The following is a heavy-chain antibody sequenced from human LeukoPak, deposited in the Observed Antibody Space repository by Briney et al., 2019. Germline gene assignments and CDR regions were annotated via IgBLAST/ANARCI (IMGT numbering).Heavy chain of an antibody. CDR2: TYYRSNWYN. D-gene: IGHD1-7*01. CDR1: GDSVSSNSAA. Sequence: PSQTLSLTCAISGDSVSSNSAAWNWIRQSPPRGLEWLGRTYYRSNWYNDYAVSVKSRITIYPDTSKNQFSLQLDSVAPADTAVYYCARGTGTFDYWGQGTLVTVSS. J-gene: IGHJ4*02. CDR3: ARGTGTFDY. V-gene: IGHV6-1*01.